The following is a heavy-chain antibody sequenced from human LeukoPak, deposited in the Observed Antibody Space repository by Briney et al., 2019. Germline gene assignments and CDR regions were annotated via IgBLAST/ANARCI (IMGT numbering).Heavy chain of an antibody. V-gene: IGHV1-46*01. CDR1: GGTFSSYA. D-gene: IGHD6-13*01. Sequence: GASVKVSCKASGGTFSSYAISWVRQAPGQGLEWMGIINPSGGSTSYAQKFQGRVTMTRDMSTSTVYMELSSLRSEDTAVYYCARSSIAAAGHFDYWGRGTLVTVSS. CDR2: INPSGGST. CDR3: ARSSIAAAGHFDY. J-gene: IGHJ4*02.